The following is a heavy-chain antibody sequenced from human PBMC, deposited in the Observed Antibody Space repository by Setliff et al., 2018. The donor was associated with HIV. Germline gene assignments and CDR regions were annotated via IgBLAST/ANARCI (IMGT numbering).Heavy chain of an antibody. CDR1: GGSFSGHY. Sequence: PSETLSLTCAVYGGSFSGHYWTWIRQPPGKGLEWIGEINHSGSTSYSPSLKSRVTISVDTSKNQFSLKLSSVTAADTAVYYCAREDLGYTAYDLRGYWYFDLWGRGTLVTVSS. V-gene: IGHV4-34*01. D-gene: IGHD5-12*01. CDR3: AREDLGYTAYDLRGYWYFDL. J-gene: IGHJ2*01. CDR2: INHSGST.